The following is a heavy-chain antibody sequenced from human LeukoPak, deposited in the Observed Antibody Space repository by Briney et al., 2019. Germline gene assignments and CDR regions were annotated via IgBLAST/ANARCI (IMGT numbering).Heavy chain of an antibody. CDR1: GFTVSSNY. Sequence: AGGSLRLSCAASGFTVSSNYMSWVRQAPGKGLEWVSAISGSGGSTYYADSVKGRFTISRDNSKNTLYLQMNSLRAEDTAVYYCATDSSGPRGDYWGQGTLVTVSS. CDR3: ATDSSGPRGDY. CDR2: ISGSGGST. D-gene: IGHD3-22*01. V-gene: IGHV3-23*01. J-gene: IGHJ4*02.